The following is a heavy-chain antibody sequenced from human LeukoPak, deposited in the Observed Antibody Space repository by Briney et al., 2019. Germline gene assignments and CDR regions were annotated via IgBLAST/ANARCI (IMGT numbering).Heavy chain of an antibody. D-gene: IGHD5-18*01. CDR1: GYTFIDYY. V-gene: IGHV1-2*02. Sequence: ASVKVSCKASGYTFIDYYMHWVRQAPGQGLEWMGWINPNSGGTNYAQKFQGRVTMTRDTSISTAYMELSRLRSDDTAVYSCAREAPTTMADYWGQGTLVTVSS. J-gene: IGHJ4*02. CDR2: INPNSGGT. CDR3: AREAPTTMADY.